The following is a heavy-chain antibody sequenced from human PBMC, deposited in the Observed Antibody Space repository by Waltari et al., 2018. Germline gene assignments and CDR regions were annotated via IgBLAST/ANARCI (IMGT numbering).Heavy chain of an antibody. V-gene: IGHV3-74*01. CDR2: IKSDGSST. Sequence: EVQLVESGGGLVQRGGSLRVSCAASRCTFSSYWMHWVTQAPGEAVVWVSRIKSDGSSTTYADSVKGRFTISRDNAKNTLSLQMNSLRGEDTAVYYCARGRDDYPLSAFDTWGQGTMVTVSS. J-gene: IGHJ3*02. D-gene: IGHD4-17*01. CDR1: RCTFSSYW. CDR3: ARGRDDYPLSAFDT.